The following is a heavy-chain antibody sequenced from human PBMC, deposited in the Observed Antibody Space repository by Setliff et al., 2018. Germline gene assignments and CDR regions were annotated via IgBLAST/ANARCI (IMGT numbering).Heavy chain of an antibody. CDR1: GGSISSGDYY. J-gene: IGHJ4*02. V-gene: IGHV4-30-4*08. D-gene: IGHD3-22*01. Sequence: KASETLSLTCTVSGGSISSGDYYWSWIRQPPGKGLEWIGYIYYSGSTYYNPSLRSRVTISVDTSKNQFSLKLSSVTAADTAVYYCARDYDSSGYYVGYWGQGTLVTVS. CDR2: IYYSGST. CDR3: ARDYDSSGYYVGY.